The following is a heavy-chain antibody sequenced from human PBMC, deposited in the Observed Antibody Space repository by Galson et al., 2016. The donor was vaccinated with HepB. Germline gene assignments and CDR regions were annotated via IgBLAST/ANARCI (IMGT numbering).Heavy chain of an antibody. V-gene: IGHV4-39*02. CDR2: IYYTGTT. Sequence: SLTCTGSGDSINTGNYYWAWIRQPPGKGLEWIATIYYTGTTYYNTSLKSRLTISVDTSYNQFSLHLNSVTAADTAVHYCARDLTGPAFDIWSQGTMVTVSS. CDR3: ARDLTGPAFDI. J-gene: IGHJ3*02. CDR1: GDSINTGNYY.